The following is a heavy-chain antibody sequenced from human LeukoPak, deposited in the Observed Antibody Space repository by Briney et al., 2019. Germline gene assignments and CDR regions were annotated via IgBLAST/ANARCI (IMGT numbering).Heavy chain of an antibody. CDR3: ARWFCGGGTCRGAVDY. J-gene: IGHJ4*02. Sequence: SETLSLTCTVSAGSISGYYWTWIRQPPGKGLEWIGYIYYTGSTNYNPSLKSRVAISLDTSKNQFSLDLNFVTAADTAVYYCARWFCGGGTCRGAVDYWGQGTLVTVSS. V-gene: IGHV4-59*01. CDR1: AGSISGYY. D-gene: IGHD2-15*01. CDR2: IYYTGST.